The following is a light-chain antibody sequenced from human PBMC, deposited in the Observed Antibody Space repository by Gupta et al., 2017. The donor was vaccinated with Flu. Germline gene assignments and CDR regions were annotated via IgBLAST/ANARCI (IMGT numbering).Light chain of an antibody. V-gene: IGLV2-14*01. J-gene: IGLJ1*01. Sequence: QSALTPPASVSGAPGQSITISCTGTATDIGKYNYVSWYQHRPGRAPRLLICEVNTRPAGISSRFSGSKSGDSASLNISGLQTDDEGDYFCASYTFDTPYVFGTGTKVTV. CDR2: EVN. CDR3: ASYTFDTPYV. CDR1: ATDIGKYNY.